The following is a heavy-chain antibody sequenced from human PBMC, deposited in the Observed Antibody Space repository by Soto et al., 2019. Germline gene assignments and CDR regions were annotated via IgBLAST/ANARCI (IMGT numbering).Heavy chain of an antibody. CDR2: ISGFNGNT. CDR3: AIKDGDYYAFDL. D-gene: IGHD4-17*01. Sequence: QVQLVQSGAEVKKPGASVKVSCKASGYTFTSYGISWVRQAPGQGLEWMGWISGFNGNTNLAQNLQGRLTMPTDTSTSTAYMELRRLRADDTAVYCCAIKDGDYYAFDLWGQGTRVTVSS. J-gene: IGHJ3*01. V-gene: IGHV1-18*01. CDR1: GYTFTSYG.